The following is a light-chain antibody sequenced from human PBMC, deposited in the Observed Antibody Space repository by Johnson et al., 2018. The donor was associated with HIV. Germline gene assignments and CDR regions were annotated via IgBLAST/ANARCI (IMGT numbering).Light chain of an antibody. V-gene: IGLV1-51*02. CDR1: NSNIGNNY. CDR3: GTWDSRLNVDL. J-gene: IGLJ1*01. Sequence: QSVLTQPPSVSAAPGQKVTISCSGSNSNIGNNYVSWYQQLPGTAPKLLIYESTNRPSGIPDRFSGSKSGTSATLGISGLQTGDEADYYCGTWDSRLNVDLLGTGTKVTVL. CDR2: EST.